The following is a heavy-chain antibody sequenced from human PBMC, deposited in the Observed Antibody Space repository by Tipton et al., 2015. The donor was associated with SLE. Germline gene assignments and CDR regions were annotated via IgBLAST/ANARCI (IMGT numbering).Heavy chain of an antibody. CDR1: GFTFSSSD. V-gene: IGHV3-13*01. CDR3: ARGYQLPLGPYYYYYMDV. D-gene: IGHD2-2*01. CDR2: IGTGGDT. J-gene: IGHJ6*03. Sequence: SLRLSCAASGFTFSSSDMHWVRQATGKGLEWVSAIGTGGDTYYPGSVKGRFTISRENAKNSLYLQMNSLRAADTAVYYCARGYQLPLGPYYYYYMDVWGKGTTVTVSS.